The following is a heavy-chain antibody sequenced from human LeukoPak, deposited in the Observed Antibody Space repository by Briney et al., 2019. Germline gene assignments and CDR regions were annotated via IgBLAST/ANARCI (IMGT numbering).Heavy chain of an antibody. CDR2: ISAYNGNT. D-gene: IGHD3-22*01. CDR3: ASSYYYDSSVSRFDP. V-gene: IGHV1-18*01. Sequence: GASVKVSCKASGGTFSSYAISWVRQAPGQGLEWMGWISAYNGNTNYAQKLQGRVTMTTDTSTSTAYMELRSLRSDDTAVYYCASSYYYDSSVSRFDPWGQGTLVTVSS. J-gene: IGHJ5*02. CDR1: GGTFSSYA.